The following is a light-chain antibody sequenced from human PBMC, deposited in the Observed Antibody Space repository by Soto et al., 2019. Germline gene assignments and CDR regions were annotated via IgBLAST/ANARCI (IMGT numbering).Light chain of an antibody. CDR1: QSVSSN. CDR2: GAS. Sequence: EIVMTQSPDTLSVSPGERASLSCRASQSVSSNLAWYQQNPGQAPRLLIYGASARATGIPARFSGSGSGTEFTLTISSLQSEDYAVYYCHQYNNWPPWTFGQGTKVDIK. V-gene: IGKV3-15*01. CDR3: HQYNNWPPWT. J-gene: IGKJ1*01.